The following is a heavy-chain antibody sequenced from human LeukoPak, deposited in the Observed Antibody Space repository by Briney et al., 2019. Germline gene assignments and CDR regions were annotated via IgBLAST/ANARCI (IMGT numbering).Heavy chain of an antibody. CDR3: ARQVDTTMALPDY. Sequence: ASVKVSCKTPGYTFTSYGVSWVRQAPGQRLEWVGWISTYNYNTNYAQKFRGRVTMTRDTSTSTVYMELRSLRSEDTAIYYCARQVDTTMALPDYWGQGTLVTVSS. V-gene: IGHV1-18*01. CDR1: GYTFTSYG. J-gene: IGHJ4*02. CDR2: ISTYNYNT. D-gene: IGHD5-18*01.